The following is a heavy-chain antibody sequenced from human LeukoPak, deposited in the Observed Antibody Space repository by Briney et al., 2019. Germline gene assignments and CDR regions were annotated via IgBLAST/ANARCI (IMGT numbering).Heavy chain of an antibody. D-gene: IGHD2-15*01. J-gene: IGHJ6*04. CDR3: TKETPQMDV. CDR1: GFTFSSYE. V-gene: IGHV3-48*03. CDR2: ISSTGNTV. Sequence: TGRSLRLSCAASGFTFSSYEMNWVRQAPGQGLEWVAYISSTGNTVHYAGSVKGRFTISRDNAKNSLYLQMNRLRAEDTAVYYCTKETPQMDVWGKGTTVIVSS.